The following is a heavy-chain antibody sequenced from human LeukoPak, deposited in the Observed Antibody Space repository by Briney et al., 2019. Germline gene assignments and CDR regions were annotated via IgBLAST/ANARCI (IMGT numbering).Heavy chain of an antibody. J-gene: IGHJ4*02. V-gene: IGHV3-7*01. D-gene: IGHD4-17*01. Sequence: GGSLRLSYAASGFTFSSYWMTWVRQAPGKGLEWVANINQDGSEKCYVDSVKGRFTISRDNAKNSLYLQMNSLRAEDTAVYYCAREGLYGDYLFDYWGQGTLVTVSS. CDR1: GFTFSSYW. CDR3: AREGLYGDYLFDY. CDR2: INQDGSEK.